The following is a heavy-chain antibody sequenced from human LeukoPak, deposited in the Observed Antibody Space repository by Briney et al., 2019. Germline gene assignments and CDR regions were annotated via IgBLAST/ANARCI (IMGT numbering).Heavy chain of an antibody. CDR2: IYPRDSDT. CDR3: ARGQGLSGVADL. V-gene: IGHV5-51*01. Sequence: GESLQISCKGSGYIFTDFWIGWGRQLPGKGLEWMGVIYPRDSDTRYSPSFRGQVTISVDKSINTAYLQRSALKASDTAMYYCARGQGLSGVADLWGPGTLITVSS. J-gene: IGHJ5*02. CDR1: GYIFTDFW. D-gene: IGHD5-12*01.